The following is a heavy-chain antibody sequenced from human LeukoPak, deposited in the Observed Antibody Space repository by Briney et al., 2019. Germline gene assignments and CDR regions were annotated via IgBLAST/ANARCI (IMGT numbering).Heavy chain of an antibody. Sequence: SETLSLTCTVSGGSISSYYWSWIRQPPGKGLEWIGYIYYSGSTNYNPSLKSRVTISVDTSKNQFSLKLKSVTAADTAVYYCARVSRGWNYVDYWGQGTLVTVSS. D-gene: IGHD6-19*01. CDR2: IYYSGST. CDR1: GGSISSYY. J-gene: IGHJ4*02. V-gene: IGHV4-59*12. CDR3: ARVSRGWNYVDY.